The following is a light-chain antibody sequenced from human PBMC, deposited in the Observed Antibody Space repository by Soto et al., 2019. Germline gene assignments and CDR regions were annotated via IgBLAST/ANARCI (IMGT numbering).Light chain of an antibody. CDR2: DSN. CDR1: SSNIGSNT. Sequence: QSALTQPPSASGTPGQRVTISCSGSSSNIGSNTVHWYQQLAGAAPKLLIYDSNQRPSGVPDRFSGSQSGTSASLAISGLQPEDEADYYCAARDDNLNFPYVFGTGTEVTVL. J-gene: IGLJ1*01. V-gene: IGLV1-44*01. CDR3: AARDDNLNFPYV.